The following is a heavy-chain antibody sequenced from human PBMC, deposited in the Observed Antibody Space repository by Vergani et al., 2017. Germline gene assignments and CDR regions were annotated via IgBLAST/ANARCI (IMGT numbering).Heavy chain of an antibody. CDR1: GFTFSSYA. J-gene: IGHJ4*02. Sequence: QVQLVESGGGVVQPGRSLRLSCAASGFTFSSYAMHWVRQAPGKGLEWVAVISYDGSNKYYADSVKGRFTISRDNSKNTLYLQMNSLRAEDTAVYYCARRGGGSCYSCEFMDYWGQGTLVTVSS. V-gene: IGHV3-30*04. CDR3: ARRGGGSCYSCEFMDY. CDR2: ISYDGSNK. D-gene: IGHD2-15*01.